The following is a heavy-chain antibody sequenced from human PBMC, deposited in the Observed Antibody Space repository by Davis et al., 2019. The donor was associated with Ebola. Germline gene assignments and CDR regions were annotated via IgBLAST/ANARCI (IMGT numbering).Heavy chain of an antibody. CDR3: AHVITFLYQSNGYYTRHFDN. J-gene: IGHJ4*02. V-gene: IGHV3-33*01. CDR2: IWYDGSRE. CDR1: GFSFNTYG. D-gene: IGHD3-22*01. Sequence: GESLKISCAASGFSFNTYGMHWVRQAPGKGLEWLAVIWYDGSREFLADSMRGRFTISRDNSKNTLYLQLNSLRAEDTAVYFCAHVITFLYQSNGYYTRHFDNWGQGTLVTVSS.